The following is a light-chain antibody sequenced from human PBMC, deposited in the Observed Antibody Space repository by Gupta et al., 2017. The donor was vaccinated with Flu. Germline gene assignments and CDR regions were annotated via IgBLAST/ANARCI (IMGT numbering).Light chain of an antibody. J-gene: IGLJ3*02. Sequence: KVGAPYDINCYQQLPGTAPTLLIYGDSNRPSGVPDRFSCSKSGTSASLAITGLQAEDEADYYCQSYDSSLSGFWVFGGGTKLTVL. CDR2: GDS. V-gene: IGLV1-40*01. CDR3: QSYDSSLSGFWV. CDR1: KVGAPYD.